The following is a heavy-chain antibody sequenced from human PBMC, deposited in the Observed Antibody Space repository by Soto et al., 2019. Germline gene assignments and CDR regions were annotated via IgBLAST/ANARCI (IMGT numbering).Heavy chain of an antibody. CDR1: GGSISSSSYY. V-gene: IGHV4-39*01. D-gene: IGHD2-15*01. Sequence: PSETLSLTCTVSGGSISSSSYYWGWIRQPPGKGLEWIGSIYYSGSTYYNPSLKSRVTISVDTSKNQFSLKLSSVTAADTAVYYCASGHCSGGSCYSDAFDIWGQGTMVTVSS. J-gene: IGHJ3*02. CDR3: ASGHCSGGSCYSDAFDI. CDR2: IYYSGST.